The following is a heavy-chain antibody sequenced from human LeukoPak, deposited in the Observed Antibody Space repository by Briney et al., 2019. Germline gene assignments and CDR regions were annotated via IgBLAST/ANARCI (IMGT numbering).Heavy chain of an antibody. J-gene: IGHJ4*02. D-gene: IGHD3-10*01. CDR2: INPSGGST. V-gene: IGHV1-46*01. Sequence: GASVKVSCKASGYTFTIYYMHWVRQAPGQGLEWMGLINPSGGSTSYAQKFQGRVTITRDTSTSTVYMELSSLRSEDTAVYYCARALVPPYYYGSGELGYWGQGTLVTVSS. CDR1: GYTFTIYY. CDR3: ARALVPPYYYGSGELGY.